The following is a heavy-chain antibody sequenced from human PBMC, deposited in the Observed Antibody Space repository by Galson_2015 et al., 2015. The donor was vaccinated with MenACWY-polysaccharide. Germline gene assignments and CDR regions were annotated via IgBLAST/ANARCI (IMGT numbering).Heavy chain of an antibody. V-gene: IGHV1-8*01. Sequence: SVKVSCKASGYTFTSCDINWVRQATGQGLEWMGWMNPNSGNTGYAQKFQGRVTMTRYTSISTAYMELSSLRSEDTAVYYCATGSYFDYWGQRTLVTVSS. CDR3: ATGSYFDY. CDR2: MNPNSGNT. J-gene: IGHJ4*02. D-gene: IGHD3-10*01. CDR1: GYTFTSCD.